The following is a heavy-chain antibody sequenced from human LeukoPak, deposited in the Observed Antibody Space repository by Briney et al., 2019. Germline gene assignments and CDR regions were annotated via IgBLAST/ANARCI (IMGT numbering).Heavy chain of an antibody. CDR2: ISGSGGST. V-gene: IGHV3-23*01. CDR3: AKVGSGWPYNWFDP. CDR1: GFTFSSYA. J-gene: IGHJ5*02. D-gene: IGHD6-19*01. Sequence: GGSLRLSCAASGFTFSSYAMSWVRQAPGKGLEWVSAISGSGGSTYYADSVKGRFTIARDNSKNTLYLQMNSLRAEDTAAYYCAKVGSGWPYNWFDPWGQGTLVTVSS.